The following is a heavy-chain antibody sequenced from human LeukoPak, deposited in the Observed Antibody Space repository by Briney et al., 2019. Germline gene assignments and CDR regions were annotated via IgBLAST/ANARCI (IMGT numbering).Heavy chain of an antibody. J-gene: IGHJ3*02. D-gene: IGHD3-10*01. CDR3: AKELPSGIGAFDI. CDR2: ISYDGSNK. CDR1: GFTFSSYG. Sequence: PGGSLRLSCAASGFTFSSYGMHWVRQAPGKGLEWVAVISYDGSNKYYADSVKGRFTISRDNSKNTLYLQMNSLRAEDTAVYYCAKELPSGIGAFDIWGQGTMVTVSS. V-gene: IGHV3-30*18.